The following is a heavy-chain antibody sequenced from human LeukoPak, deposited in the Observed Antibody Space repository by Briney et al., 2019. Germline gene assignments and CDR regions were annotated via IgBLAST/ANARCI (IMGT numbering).Heavy chain of an antibody. J-gene: IGHJ4*02. Sequence: PGGSLRLSCAASGFSFSDYYMSWVRQAPGKGLEWVSYIRGRGDTIYYADSVKGRFTISRDNAKNSLYLQMNSLRAEDTAVYYCARVSGQLWHWGQGTLVTVSS. D-gene: IGHD5-18*01. CDR1: GFSFSDYY. CDR3: ARVSGQLWH. CDR2: IRGRGDTI. V-gene: IGHV3-11*04.